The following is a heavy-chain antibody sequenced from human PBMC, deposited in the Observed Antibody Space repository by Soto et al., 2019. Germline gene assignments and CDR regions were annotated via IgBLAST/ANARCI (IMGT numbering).Heavy chain of an antibody. CDR1: GYTLTSYG. CDR2: ISAYNGNT. J-gene: IGHJ6*02. Sequence: QVQLVQSGAEVKKPGASVKVSCKASGYTLTSYGISWVRQAPGQGLEWMGWISAYNGNTNYAQKLQGRVTMTTDTSTNTAYRGLGSVRSDDTAVYYCARMGYSYGLYYYYYGMDVWGQGTTVTVSS. CDR3: ARMGYSYGLYYYYYGMDV. V-gene: IGHV1-18*01. D-gene: IGHD5-18*01.